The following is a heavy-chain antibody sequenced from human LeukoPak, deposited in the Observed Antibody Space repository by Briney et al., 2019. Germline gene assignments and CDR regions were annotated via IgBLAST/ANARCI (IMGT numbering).Heavy chain of an antibody. CDR1: GYTFTSYD. Sequence: ASVKVSCKASGYTFTSYDINWVRQATGQGLEWMGWMNPNSGNTGYARKFQGRVTMTRNTSISTAYMELSSLRSEDTAVYYCARTMTTVNDFDYWGQGTLVTVSS. CDR3: ARTMTTVNDFDY. J-gene: IGHJ4*02. V-gene: IGHV1-8*01. D-gene: IGHD4-17*01. CDR2: MNPNSGNT.